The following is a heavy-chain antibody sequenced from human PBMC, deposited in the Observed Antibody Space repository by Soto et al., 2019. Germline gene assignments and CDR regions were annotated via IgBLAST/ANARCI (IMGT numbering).Heavy chain of an antibody. CDR3: ARVGTKNYYYYYYMDV. Sequence: SETLSLTCTVSGGSISSYYWSWIRQPPGKGLEWIGYIYYSGSTNYNPSLKSRVTISVDTSKNQFSLKLSSVTAADTAVYYCARVGTKNYYYYYYMDVWGKGTTVTVSS. CDR1: GGSISSYY. D-gene: IGHD1-1*01. CDR2: IYYSGST. V-gene: IGHV4-59*01. J-gene: IGHJ6*03.